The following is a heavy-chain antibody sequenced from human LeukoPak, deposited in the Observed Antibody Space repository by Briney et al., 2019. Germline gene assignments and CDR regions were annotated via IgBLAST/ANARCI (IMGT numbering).Heavy chain of an antibody. CDR3: VRDQFFSFDY. D-gene: IGHD3-3*01. V-gene: IGHV3-21*01. Sequence: PGGSLRLSCAGSGFTFSSYTMSWVRQAPGKGLEWISSISSSSSYTYYADPAKGRFTISRDNTKRSLVLQMNSLRAEDTAVYYCVRDQFFSFDYWGQGTLVTVSS. J-gene: IGHJ4*02. CDR1: GFTFSSYT. CDR2: ISSSSSYT.